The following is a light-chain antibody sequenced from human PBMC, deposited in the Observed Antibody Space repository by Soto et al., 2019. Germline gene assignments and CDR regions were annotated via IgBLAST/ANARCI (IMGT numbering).Light chain of an antibody. Sequence: QSVLTQAPSASGTPGQRVTISCSGSSSNIGGNTVNWYQQLPGTAPQLLIYSSYHRPSGVPDRFSGSKSGTSASLAISGLQSEDEADYYCFSHRGGDSHVFGTGTKLTVL. V-gene: IGLV1-44*01. CDR1: SSNIGGNT. J-gene: IGLJ1*01. CDR2: SSY. CDR3: FSHRGGDSHV.